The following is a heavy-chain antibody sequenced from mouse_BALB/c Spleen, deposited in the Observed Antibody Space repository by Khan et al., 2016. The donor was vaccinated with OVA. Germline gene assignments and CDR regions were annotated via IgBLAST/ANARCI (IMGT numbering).Heavy chain of an antibody. CDR2: INPSNGYT. CDR1: GYTFTSYT. D-gene: IGHD2-14*01. Sequence: QVQLKESGAELARPGASVKMSCKASGYTFTSYTIHWIKLRPGQGLEWIGYINPSNGYTNYNQKFKDKATLTAEKTSTTAYMQLSSLTSDDSAVYYGVRVGAYYRDDGWFAYWGQGTLVTVSA. CDR3: VRVGAYYRDDGWFAY. J-gene: IGHJ3*01. V-gene: IGHV1-4*01.